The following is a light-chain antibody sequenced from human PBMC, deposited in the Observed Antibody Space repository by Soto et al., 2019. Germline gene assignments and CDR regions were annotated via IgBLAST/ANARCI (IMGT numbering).Light chain of an antibody. J-gene: IGKJ2*01. Sequence: EIVLTQSPGTLSLSPGERATLSCRASQSVSSSYLAWYQQKPGQAPRLLIYGASSRATGIPDRFSGSGSGTDFTLTISRLEPDDFAVYYCQQFASSPTVYTFGQGTKLEIK. CDR3: QQFASSPTVYT. CDR1: QSVSSSY. V-gene: IGKV3-20*01. CDR2: GAS.